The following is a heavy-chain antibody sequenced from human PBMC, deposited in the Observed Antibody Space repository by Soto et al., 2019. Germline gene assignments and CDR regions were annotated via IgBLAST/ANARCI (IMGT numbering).Heavy chain of an antibody. Sequence: QVQLVQSGAEVNKPGSSVKVSCRASGGTFSNYAISWVRQAPGQGIAWMGAILPIIGSPNYAQRVQGRVTITADDSTSTTFMDLSSLRSEDTAVYYCASSIVATTGASIFFYYGIAFCGLGMRVTVS. CDR2: ILPIIGSP. D-gene: IGHD5-12*01. CDR1: GGTFSNYA. CDR3: ASSIVATTGASIFFYYGIAF. J-gene: IGHJ6*02. V-gene: IGHV1-69*01.